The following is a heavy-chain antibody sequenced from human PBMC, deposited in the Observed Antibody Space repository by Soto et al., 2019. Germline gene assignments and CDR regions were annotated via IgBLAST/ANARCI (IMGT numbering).Heavy chain of an antibody. V-gene: IGHV3-11*06. CDR2: ISSSSSYT. Sequence: GGSLRLSCAASGFTFSDYYMSWIRQAPGKGLEWVSYISSSSSYTNYADSVKGRFTISRDNAKNSLYLQMNSLRAEDTAVYYCARGSSSSKGNGNHFDYWGQGTLVTVSS. J-gene: IGHJ4*02. CDR3: ARGSSSSKGNGNHFDY. CDR1: GFTFSDYY. D-gene: IGHD6-6*01.